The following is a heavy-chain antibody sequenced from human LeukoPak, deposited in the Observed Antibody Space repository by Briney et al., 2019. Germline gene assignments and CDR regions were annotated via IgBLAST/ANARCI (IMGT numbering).Heavy chain of an antibody. D-gene: IGHD6-13*01. Sequence: SETLSLTCTVSGGSISSGNYYWSWIRQPAGKGLEWVGRIDASGSTNYNPSLMSRVTVSVDTSKNQFSLNVSSVTAADTAVYYCARGSAAAGRRNNWFDPWGQGSLVTVSS. CDR1: GGSISSGNYY. CDR2: IDASGST. J-gene: IGHJ5*02. CDR3: ARGSAAAGRRNNWFDP. V-gene: IGHV4-61*02.